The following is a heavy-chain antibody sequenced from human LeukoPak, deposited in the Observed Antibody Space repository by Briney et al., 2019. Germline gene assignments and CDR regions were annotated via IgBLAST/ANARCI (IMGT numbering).Heavy chain of an antibody. CDR3: ARQISDFYYYYMDV. J-gene: IGHJ6*03. CDR2: IYYSGTT. V-gene: IGHV4-39*01. CDR1: GGSISSSNYY. Sequence: SETLSLTCTVSGGSISSSNYYWRWIRQPPGKGLEWIGTIYYSGTTYYNPSLESRVTIFEDTSKNQFSLMLTSVTAADTAVYYCARQISDFYYYYMDVWGKGTTVTVSS. D-gene: IGHD2-15*01.